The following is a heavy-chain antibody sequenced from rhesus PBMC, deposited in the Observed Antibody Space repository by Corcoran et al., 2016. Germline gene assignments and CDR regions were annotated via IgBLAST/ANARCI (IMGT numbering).Heavy chain of an antibody. Sequence: QVKLQQWGEGLVKPSETLSLTCAVYGASMSGYYYWTWIRQAPGKGLEWIGNFDVYSSNSQDKPSLKNRVTISGDPSKKPFALRLNSVTAAVTAVYYCARGGQPHDAFDFWGQGLRVTVSS. J-gene: IGHJ3*01. CDR3: ARGGQPHDAFDF. V-gene: IGHV4-73*01. CDR1: GASMSGYYY. D-gene: IGHD1-1*01. CDR2: FDVYSSNS.